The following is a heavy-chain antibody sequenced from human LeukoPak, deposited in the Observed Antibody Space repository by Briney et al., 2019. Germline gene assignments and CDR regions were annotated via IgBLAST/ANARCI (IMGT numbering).Heavy chain of an antibody. CDR2: MNPNSGNT. D-gene: IGHD6-19*01. CDR1: GYTFTSYD. CDR3: ARERSHWSSGWNRFDY. J-gene: IGHJ4*02. Sequence: ASVKVSCKASGYTFTSYDINWVRQATGQGLEWMGWMNPNSGNTGYAQKFQGRVTMTRDTSISTAYMELSRLRSEDTAVYYCARERSHWSSGWNRFDYWGQGTLVTVSS. V-gene: IGHV1-8*02.